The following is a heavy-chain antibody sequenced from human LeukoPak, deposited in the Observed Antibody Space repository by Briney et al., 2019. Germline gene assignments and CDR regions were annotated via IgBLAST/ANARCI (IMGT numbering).Heavy chain of an antibody. D-gene: IGHD4-17*01. J-gene: IGHJ5*02. CDR3: ASDYGDYLNWFDP. CDR1: GYTFTGYY. V-gene: IGHV1-2*02. CDR2: INPNSGGT. Sequence: EASVKVSCKASGYTFTGYYMHWVRQAPGQGLEWMGWINPNSGGTNYAQKFQGRVTMTRDMSISTAYMELSRLRSDDTAVYYCASDYGDYLNWFDPWGQGTLVTVSS.